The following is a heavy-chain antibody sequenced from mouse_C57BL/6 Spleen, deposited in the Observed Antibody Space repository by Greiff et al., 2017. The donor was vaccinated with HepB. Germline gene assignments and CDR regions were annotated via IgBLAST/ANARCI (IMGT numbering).Heavy chain of an antibody. J-gene: IGHJ2*01. CDR3: ARRGYGSSFYFDY. D-gene: IGHD1-1*01. CDR2: IDPSDSYT. V-gene: IGHV1-59*01. Sequence: QVQLQQPGAELVRPGPSVKLSCKASGYTFTSYWMHWVKQRPGQGLEWIGVIDPSDSYTNYNQKFKGKATLTVDTSSSTAYMQLSSLTSEDSAVYYCARRGYGSSFYFDYWGQGTTLTVSS. CDR1: GYTFTSYW.